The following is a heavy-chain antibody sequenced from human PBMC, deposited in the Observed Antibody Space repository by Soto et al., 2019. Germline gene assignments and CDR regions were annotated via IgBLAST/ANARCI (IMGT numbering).Heavy chain of an antibody. V-gene: IGHV4-31*03. CDR2: IYYSGST. D-gene: IGHD4-17*01. J-gene: IGHJ6*03. CDR3: ASRDYGDLYYYYYMDV. CDR1: GGSISSGGYY. Sequence: PSETLSLTCTVSGGSISSGGYYWSWIRQHPGKGLEWIGYIYYSGSTYYNPSLKSRVTISVDTSKNQFSLKLSSVTAADTAVYYCASRDYGDLYYYYYMDVWGKGTTVTVSS.